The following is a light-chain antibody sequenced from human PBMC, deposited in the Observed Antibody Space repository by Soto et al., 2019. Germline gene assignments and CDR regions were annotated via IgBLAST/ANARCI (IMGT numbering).Light chain of an antibody. V-gene: IGKV1-27*01. CDR3: QKYNIAPWT. CDR2: AAS. J-gene: IGKJ1*01. CDR1: QDISNY. Sequence: DIQLTQSPSSLSASVGDRVTITCRGGQDISNYLAWYQQKPGKVPKLLIYAASTLQSGVPSRFSGSGSGTDFTLTISSLHPEAVATYYCQKYNIAPWTFGQGTKVEIK.